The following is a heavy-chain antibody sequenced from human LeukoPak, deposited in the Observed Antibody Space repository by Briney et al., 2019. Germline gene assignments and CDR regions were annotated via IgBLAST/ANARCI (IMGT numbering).Heavy chain of an antibody. D-gene: IGHD3-16*02. V-gene: IGHV4-39*01. CDR2: IYYSGST. Sequence: GSLRLSCAASGFTFSSYSMNWVRQPPGKGLEWIGSIYYSGSTYYSPSLKSRVTISVDTSKNQFSLKLSSVTAADTAVYYCARQGYDYVWGSYRYTPLNYFDYWGQGTLVTVSS. CDR1: GFTFSSYSMN. J-gene: IGHJ4*02. CDR3: ARQGYDYVWGSYRYTPLNYFDY.